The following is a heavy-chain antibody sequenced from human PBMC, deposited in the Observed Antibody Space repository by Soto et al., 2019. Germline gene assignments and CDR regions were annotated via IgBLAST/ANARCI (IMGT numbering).Heavy chain of an antibody. CDR1: GGSISSSSYY. J-gene: IGHJ4*02. CDR2: IYYSGST. V-gene: IGHV4-39*01. CDR3: ATQAAAGFYFDY. Sequence: SETLSLTCTVSGGSISSSSYYWGWIRQPPGKGLEWIGSIYYSGSTYYNPSLKSRVTISVDTSKNQFSLKLSSVTAADTAVYYCATQAAAGFYFDYWGQGTLVTVSS. D-gene: IGHD6-13*01.